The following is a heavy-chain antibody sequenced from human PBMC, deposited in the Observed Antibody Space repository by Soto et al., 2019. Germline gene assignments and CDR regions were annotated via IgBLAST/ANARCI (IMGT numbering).Heavy chain of an antibody. CDR2: IYPGDSDT. J-gene: IGHJ6*04. V-gene: IGHV5-51*01. D-gene: IGHD3-22*01. Sequence: GEALKISGKGSGYSFTSYWSGWVRQMPGKGLELMGIIYPGDSDTRYSPSFQGQVTISEETSISTAYLKWSSLQASDTAMYYCARGHYTFYYDSSGSKYYYYYGMDVWGKGTTVPVSS. CDR1: GYSFTSYW. CDR3: ARGHYTFYYDSSGSKYYYYYGMDV.